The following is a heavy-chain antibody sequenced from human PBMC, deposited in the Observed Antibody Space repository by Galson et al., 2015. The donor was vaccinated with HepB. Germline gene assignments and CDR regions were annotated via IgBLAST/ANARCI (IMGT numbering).Heavy chain of an antibody. CDR3: ARAALYCSSTKCHIPELGAFDI. D-gene: IGHD2-2*01. J-gene: IGHJ3*02. CDR2: IWYDGSNK. V-gene: IGHV3-33*01. CDR1: GFTFSTYG. Sequence: SLRLSCAASGFTFSTYGMHWVRQAPGKGLEWVAVIWYDGSNKYYTESVKGRFTISRDNSKNTLYLHMNSLRAEDSAVYYCARAALYCSSTKCHIPELGAFDIWGQGTKVTVSS.